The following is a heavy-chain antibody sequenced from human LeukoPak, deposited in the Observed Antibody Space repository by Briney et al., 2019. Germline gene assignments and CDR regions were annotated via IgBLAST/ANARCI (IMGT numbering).Heavy chain of an antibody. CDR2: ISYDGSNK. Sequence: PGGSLRLSCAASGFTFSSYGMHWVRQAPGKGLEWVAVISYDGSNKYYADSVKGRFTISRDNSKNTLYLQMNSLRVEDTAVYYCAKAYCSSTNCFADYWGQGTLVTISS. D-gene: IGHD2-2*01. CDR3: AKAYCSSTNCFADY. V-gene: IGHV3-30*18. CDR1: GFTFSSYG. J-gene: IGHJ4*02.